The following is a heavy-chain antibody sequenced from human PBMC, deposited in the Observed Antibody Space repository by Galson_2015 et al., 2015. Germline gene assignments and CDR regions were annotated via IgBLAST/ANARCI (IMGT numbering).Heavy chain of an antibody. CDR1: GFTFSSYA. CDR3: VKGKNYDILVGAFDI. Sequence: SLRLSCAASGFTFSSYAMHWVRQAPGKGLEYVSAISSNGGSTYYADSVKGRFTISRDNSKNTLYLQMSSLRAEDTAVYCCVKGKNYDILVGAFDIWGQGTMVTVSS. D-gene: IGHD3-9*01. V-gene: IGHV3-64D*08. CDR2: ISSNGGST. J-gene: IGHJ3*02.